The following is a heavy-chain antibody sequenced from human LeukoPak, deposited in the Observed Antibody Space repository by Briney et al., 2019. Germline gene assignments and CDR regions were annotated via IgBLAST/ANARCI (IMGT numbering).Heavy chain of an antibody. Sequence: SETLSLTCTVSGGSISIYYWSWIRQPPGKGLEWIGYIYNSVSTYYNPSLKCRVTISVDTSKNQFSLRLSSVTAADAAVYYCARDSRYSGYDWSPKVIGPYYYYGMDVWGQGTTVTVSS. D-gene: IGHD5-12*01. V-gene: IGHV4-59*01. CDR3: ARDSRYSGYDWSPKVIGPYYYYGMDV. CDR1: GGSISIYY. J-gene: IGHJ6*02. CDR2: IYNSVST.